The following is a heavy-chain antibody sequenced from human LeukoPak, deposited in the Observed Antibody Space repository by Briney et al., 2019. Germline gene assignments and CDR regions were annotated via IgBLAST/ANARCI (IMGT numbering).Heavy chain of an antibody. J-gene: IGHJ4*02. CDR2: TYSRSKWYY. CDR3: ARGATAYFDS. Sequence: SQTLSLTCAISGDSVSSNSVAWNWVRQSPSRGLEWLGRTYSRSKWYYDYAVSVKSRITINPDTSKNQFSLQLNSVTPEDTAVYYCARGATAYFDSWGQGTLVTASS. D-gene: IGHD5-12*01. V-gene: IGHV6-1*01. CDR1: GDSVSSNSVA.